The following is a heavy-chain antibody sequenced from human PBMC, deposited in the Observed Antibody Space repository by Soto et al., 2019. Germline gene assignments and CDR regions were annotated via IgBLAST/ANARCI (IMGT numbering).Heavy chain of an antibody. CDR3: ARQVVAPTYFDY. J-gene: IGHJ4*02. CDR1: GGSISSSNW. D-gene: IGHD3-22*01. CDR2: IYHSGST. V-gene: IGHV4-4*02. Sequence: PSETLSFTCAVSGGSISSSNWWSWVRQPPGKGLEWIGEIYHSGSTNYNPSLKSRVTISVDKSKNQFSLKLSSVTAADTAVYYCARQVVAPTYFDYWGQGTLVTVSS.